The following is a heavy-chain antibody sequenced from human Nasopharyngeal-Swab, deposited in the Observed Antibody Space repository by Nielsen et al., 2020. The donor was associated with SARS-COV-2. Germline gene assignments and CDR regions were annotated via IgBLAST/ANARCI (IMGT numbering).Heavy chain of an antibody. CDR1: GFTFSSYG. CDR3: ARDSSGYYRAPFDY. D-gene: IGHD3-22*01. J-gene: IGHJ4*02. Sequence: GESLKISCAASGFTFSSYGMHWVRQAPGKGLEWVAVIWYDGSNEYYADSVKGRFTISRDNSKNTLYLQMNSLRAEDTAVYYCARDSSGYYRAPFDYWGQGTLVTVSS. CDR2: IWYDGSNE. V-gene: IGHV3-33*01.